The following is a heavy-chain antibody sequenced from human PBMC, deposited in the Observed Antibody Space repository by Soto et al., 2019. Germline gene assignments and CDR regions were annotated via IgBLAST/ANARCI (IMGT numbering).Heavy chain of an antibody. Sequence: QLLESGGGLVQPGGSLRLSCEASGFSFSRNAMSWVRQAPGKGLEWVSSISSGGNTYSDEAVKGRLTISRENSKNTQTLQMTSLAAEDTAVYYCAKLGYCTGGTCYLDYYYGVDVWGQGTTVTVS. CDR3: AKLGYCTGGTCYLDYYYGVDV. V-gene: IGHV3-23*01. J-gene: IGHJ6*02. CDR2: ISSGGNT. D-gene: IGHD2-15*01. CDR1: GFSFSRNA.